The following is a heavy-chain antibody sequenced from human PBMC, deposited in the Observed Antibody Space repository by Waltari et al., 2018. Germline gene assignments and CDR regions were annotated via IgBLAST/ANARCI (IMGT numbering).Heavy chain of an antibody. CDR3: ARDRGYDSVTGLVGGMDV. CDR1: GFTVSSNY. Sequence: EVQLVESGGGLIQPGGSLRLSCAASGFTVSSNYMSWVRQAPGKGLAWVSVIYSGGSTYYAGSVKGRFTISRDNSKNTLYLQMNSLRAEDTAVYDCARDRGYDSVTGLVGGMDVWGQGTTVTVSS. V-gene: IGHV3-53*01. J-gene: IGHJ6*02. D-gene: IGHD3-9*01. CDR2: IYSGGST.